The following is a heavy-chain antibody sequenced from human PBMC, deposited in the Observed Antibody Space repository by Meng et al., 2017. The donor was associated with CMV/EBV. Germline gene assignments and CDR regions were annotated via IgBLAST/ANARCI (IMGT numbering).Heavy chain of an antibody. CDR1: GLTVSSNY. CDR2: IYSGGST. J-gene: IGHJ6*02. CDR3: ARDGLRFLDGMDV. D-gene: IGHD3-3*01. Sequence: GGSLRLSCAVSGLTVSSNYMSWVRQAPGKGLEWVSIIYSGGSTYYADSVKGRFTISRDNSKNTLYLQMNSLRAEDTAVYYCARDGLRFLDGMDVWGQGTTVTVSS. V-gene: IGHV3-53*01.